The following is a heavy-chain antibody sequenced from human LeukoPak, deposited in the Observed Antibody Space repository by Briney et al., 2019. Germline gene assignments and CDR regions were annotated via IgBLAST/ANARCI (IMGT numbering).Heavy chain of an antibody. J-gene: IGHJ4*02. Sequence: ASVKVSCKISGYTLTELSMHWVRQAPGKGLEWMGGFDPEDDKTIYAQKFQGRVTMTEDTSTDTAYMELSSLRSEDTAVYYCATQPNLGYCSGTSCYGGGYWGQGTLVTVSS. D-gene: IGHD2-2*01. V-gene: IGHV1-24*01. CDR1: GYTLTELS. CDR3: ATQPNLGYCSGTSCYGGGY. CDR2: FDPEDDKT.